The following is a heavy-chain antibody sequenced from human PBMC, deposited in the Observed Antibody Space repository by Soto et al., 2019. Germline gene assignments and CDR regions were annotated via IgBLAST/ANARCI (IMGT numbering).Heavy chain of an antibody. CDR2: IYHSGST. D-gene: IGHD3-10*01. Sequence: SETLSLTCNVSGGSVSSENNYGIWIRQPPGKVLEWIGYIYHSGSTNYNPSLKSRVTMSVDTSRNQFSLKLSSVTAADTAIYYCARLYYYGSGSYRPYGMDVWGQGTTVTVSS. CDR3: ARLYYYGSGSYRPYGMDV. V-gene: IGHV4-61*01. J-gene: IGHJ6*02. CDR1: GGSVSSENNY.